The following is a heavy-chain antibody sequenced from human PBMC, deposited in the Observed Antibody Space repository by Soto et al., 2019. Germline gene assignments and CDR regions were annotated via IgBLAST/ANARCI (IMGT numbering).Heavy chain of an antibody. CDR2: ISGSGGAT. Sequence: PGGSLRLSCEASGFTFSTYAMSWVRQAPGKGLDWVSGISGSGGATYYADSVKGRFTISRDNSKNTLFLQMNSLGAGDTAGYYWAKDRLPRPSHSYSLFGSWGQGTLVTVSS. CDR1: GFTFSTYA. D-gene: IGHD2-21*02. J-gene: IGHJ4*02. V-gene: IGHV3-23*01. CDR3: AKDRLPRPSHSYSLFGS.